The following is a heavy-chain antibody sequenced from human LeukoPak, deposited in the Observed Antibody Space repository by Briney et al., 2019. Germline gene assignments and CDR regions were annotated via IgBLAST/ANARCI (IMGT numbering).Heavy chain of an antibody. CDR1: GYTFTSYG. J-gene: IGHJ6*03. CDR3: ARGDYYYYMDV. Sequence: ASVKVSYKASGYTFTSYGISWVRQAPGQGLEWMGIINPSGGSTSYAQKFQGRVTMTRDTSTSTVYMELSSLRSEDTAVYYCARGDYYYYMDVWGKGTTVTVSS. CDR2: INPSGGST. D-gene: IGHD1-26*01. V-gene: IGHV1-46*01.